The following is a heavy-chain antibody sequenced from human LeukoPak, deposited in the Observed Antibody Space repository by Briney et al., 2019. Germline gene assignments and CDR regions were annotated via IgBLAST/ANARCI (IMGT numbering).Heavy chain of an antibody. CDR3: ARKLRYFDWLGGNWFDP. Sequence: SETLSLTCTVSGYSISSGSYWGWIRQPPGKGLEWIGSIYYSGSTYYNPSLKSRVTISVDTSKNQFSLKLSSVTAADTAVYYCARKLRYFDWLGGNWFDPWGQGTLVTVSS. V-gene: IGHV4-38-2*02. D-gene: IGHD3-9*01. J-gene: IGHJ5*02. CDR2: IYYSGST. CDR1: GYSISSGSY.